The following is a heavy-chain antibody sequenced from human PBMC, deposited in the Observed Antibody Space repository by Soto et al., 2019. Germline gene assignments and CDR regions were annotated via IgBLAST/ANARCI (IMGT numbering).Heavy chain of an antibody. CDR3: TTGYHHSSGYHGDDAFDI. V-gene: IGHV3-15*01. J-gene: IGHJ3*02. Sequence: GGSLRLSCAASGLIFSDAWMIWVRQAPEKGLEWVGRVKSKTSGGYTDYAAPVKGRFTISRDDSKATLYLQMSSLKMDDTAVYYCTTGYHHSSGYHGDDAFDIWGQGTTVTVSS. D-gene: IGHD3-22*01. CDR1: GLIFSDAW. CDR2: VKSKTSGGYT.